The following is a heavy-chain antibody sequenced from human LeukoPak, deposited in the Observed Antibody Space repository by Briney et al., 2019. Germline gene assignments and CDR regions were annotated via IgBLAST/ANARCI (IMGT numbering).Heavy chain of an antibody. CDR3: ARDGEVVAAIIIFFDY. D-gene: IGHD2-21*02. V-gene: IGHV4-38-2*02. Sequence: PSETLSLTCGVSGYSISSGYYWGWIRQSPGKGLEWIGSIYHTGNTNYNPSLKSRVTISVDTSKNQFSLRLTSVTAADTAVYYCARDGEVVAAIIIFFDYWGQGTLVTVSS. CDR2: IYHTGNT. J-gene: IGHJ4*02. CDR1: GYSISSGYY.